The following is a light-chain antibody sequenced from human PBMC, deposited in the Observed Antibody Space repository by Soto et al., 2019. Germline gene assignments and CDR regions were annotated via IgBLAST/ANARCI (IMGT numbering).Light chain of an antibody. CDR3: QQYGSSPPYS. J-gene: IGKJ2*03. Sequence: EIVLTQSPATLPLSPGEIPTLSCRASQSVSSNYLAWYQQKPGQAPRLLIYDASTRATGIPDRFSGSGSGTDFTLTISRLEPEDCALYYCQQYGSSPPYSFGQGTKLEIK. CDR1: QSVSSNY. CDR2: DAS. V-gene: IGKV3-20*01.